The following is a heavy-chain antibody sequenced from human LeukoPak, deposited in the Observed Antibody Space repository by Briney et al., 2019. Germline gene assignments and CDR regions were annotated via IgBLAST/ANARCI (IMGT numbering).Heavy chain of an antibody. CDR2: IYYSAT. CDR3: ARGREGSGYDYLFDY. Sequence: SETLSLTCTVSGASISSGGYYWDWIRQPPGKGLEWIGSIYYSATYYNPSLKSRVTISVDTSKNQFSLKLTSVTAADTAVYYCARGREGSGYDYLFDYWGQGTLVTVSS. CDR1: GASISSGGYY. D-gene: IGHD5-12*01. V-gene: IGHV4-39*07. J-gene: IGHJ4*02.